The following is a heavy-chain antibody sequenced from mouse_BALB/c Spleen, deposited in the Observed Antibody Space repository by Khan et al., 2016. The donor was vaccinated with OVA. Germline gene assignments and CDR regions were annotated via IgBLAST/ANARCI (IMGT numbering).Heavy chain of an antibody. V-gene: IGHV5-4*02. D-gene: IGHD2-13*01. CDR1: GFTFSDSY. CDR2: TSAGGTYI. Sequence: EVELVESGGGLVKPGGSRKLSCAASGFTFSDSYMYWVRQTPVKRLEWVATTSAGGTYIYYPDHVKGRFIISRDNAKNNLYLQTSSLKSDDIAMYYCTRGDYGDPFAYWGQGTLVTVS. J-gene: IGHJ3*01. CDR3: TRGDYGDPFAY.